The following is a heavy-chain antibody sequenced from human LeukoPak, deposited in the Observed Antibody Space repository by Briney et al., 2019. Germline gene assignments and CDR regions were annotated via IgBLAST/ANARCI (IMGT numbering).Heavy chain of an antibody. CDR3: ASFLAAAAGSCYYGMDV. V-gene: IGHV1-8*01. CDR2: MNPNSGNT. J-gene: IGHJ6*02. Sequence: ASVKVSCKASGYTFTSYDINWVRQATGQGLEWMGWMNPNSGNTGYAQKFQGRVTMTRNTSISTAYMELSSLRSEDTAVYYCASFLAAAAGSCYYGMDVWGQGTTVTVSS. CDR1: GYTFTSYD. D-gene: IGHD6-13*01.